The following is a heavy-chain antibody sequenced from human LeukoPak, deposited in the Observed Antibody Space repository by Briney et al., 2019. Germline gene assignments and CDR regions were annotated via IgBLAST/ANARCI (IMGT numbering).Heavy chain of an antibody. V-gene: IGHV3-7*03. CDR1: GFTFSSYW. Sequence: PGGSLRLSCAASGFTFSSYWMSWVRQAPGKGLEWVANIKQDGSEKYYVDSVKGRFTISRDNSKNTLYLQMNSLRAEDTAVYYCAKADIVGAWRHYFDYWGQGTLITVSS. D-gene: IGHD1-26*01. J-gene: IGHJ4*02. CDR3: AKADIVGAWRHYFDY. CDR2: IKQDGSEK.